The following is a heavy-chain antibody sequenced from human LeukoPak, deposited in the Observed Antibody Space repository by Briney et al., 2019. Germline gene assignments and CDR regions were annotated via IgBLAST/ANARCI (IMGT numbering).Heavy chain of an antibody. CDR1: GFTFSSYS. J-gene: IGHJ4*02. CDR3: ARDPQLLWFGELSPFDY. V-gene: IGHV3-21*01. CDR2: ISSSSSYI. Sequence: GGSLRLSCAASGFTFSSYSMNWVRQAPGKGLEWVSSISSSSSYIYYADSVKGRFTISRDNAKNPLYLQMNSLRAEDTAVYYCARDPQLLWFGELSPFDYWGQGTLVTVSS. D-gene: IGHD3-10*01.